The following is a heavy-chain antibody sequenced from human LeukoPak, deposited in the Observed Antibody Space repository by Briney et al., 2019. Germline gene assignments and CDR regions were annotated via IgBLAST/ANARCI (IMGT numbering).Heavy chain of an antibody. CDR3: ARTHLWSGYPYFDY. CDR1: GFTFSSYS. CDR2: ISSSSSTI. Sequence: GGSLRLSCAASGFTFSSYSMNWVRQAPGKGLEWVSYISSSSSTIYYADSVKGRFTISRDNAKNSLYLQMNSLRAEDTAVYYCARTHLWSGYPYFDYWGQGTLVTVSS. V-gene: IGHV3-48*01. J-gene: IGHJ4*02. D-gene: IGHD3-3*01.